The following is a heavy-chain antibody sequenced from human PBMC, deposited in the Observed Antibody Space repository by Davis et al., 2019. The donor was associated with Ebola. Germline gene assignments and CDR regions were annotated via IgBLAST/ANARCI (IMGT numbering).Heavy chain of an antibody. D-gene: IGHD6-19*01. CDR3: VKDPTALAVAGPALFY. J-gene: IGHJ4*02. V-gene: IGHV3-30*14. CDR2: ISYDGSNK. CDR1: VITFSSYA. Sequence: PGGSLRLSCTDSVITFSSYAMHWVRQAPGKGLEWVAVISYDGSNKYYADSVKGRFTISRDNSKNTLYLQMSSLRAEDTAVYYCVKDPTALAVAGPALFYWGQGTLVTVSS.